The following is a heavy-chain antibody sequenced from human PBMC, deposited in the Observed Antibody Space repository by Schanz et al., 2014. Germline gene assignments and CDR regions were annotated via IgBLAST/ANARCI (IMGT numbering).Heavy chain of an antibody. J-gene: IGHJ2*01. CDR2: VSHGGTYI. V-gene: IGHV3-21*01. CDR1: GFTFSSYS. Sequence: EVQLVESGGVVAQPGESLRLSCAASGFTFSSYSMNWVRQAPGKGLEWVSSVSHGGTYIYYADSVRGRFTISRDNAKNSLFLQMHSLRADDTAVYYCARSTYYDILTGQTHTRVDVRYFDLWGRGTLVTVSS. D-gene: IGHD3-9*01. CDR3: ARSTYYDILTGQTHTRVDVRYFDL.